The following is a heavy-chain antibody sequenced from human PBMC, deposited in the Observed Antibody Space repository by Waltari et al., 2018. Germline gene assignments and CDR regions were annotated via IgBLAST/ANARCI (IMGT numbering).Heavy chain of an antibody. CDR1: GFTFSSYG. V-gene: IGHV3-21*01. J-gene: IGHJ6*03. CDR2: ISSSSSYI. CDR3: ARGGYDYYYYYYMDV. Sequence: EVQLLESGGGLGQPGGSLRLSCAASGFTFSSYGMSWVRQAPGKGLEWVSSISSSSSYIYYADSVKGRFTISRDNAKNSLYLQMNSLRAEDTAVYYCARGGYDYYYYYYMDVWGKGTTVTVSS. D-gene: IGHD5-12*01.